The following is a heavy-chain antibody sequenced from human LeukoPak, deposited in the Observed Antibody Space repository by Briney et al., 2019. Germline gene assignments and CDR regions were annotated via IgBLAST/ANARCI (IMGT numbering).Heavy chain of an antibody. V-gene: IGHV3-13*01. CDR2: IGTAGEI. CDR1: GFTFRSYD. CDR3: TRAAYSSTWYSRYFDL. Sequence: GGSLRLSCAASGFTFRSYDMHWVRQATGKGLEWVSGIGTAGEIYYPGSVKGRFTISRENAKNSLYLQMNSLRAGDTAVYYCTRAAYSSTWYSRYFDLWGRGTLVTVSS. D-gene: IGHD6-13*01. J-gene: IGHJ2*01.